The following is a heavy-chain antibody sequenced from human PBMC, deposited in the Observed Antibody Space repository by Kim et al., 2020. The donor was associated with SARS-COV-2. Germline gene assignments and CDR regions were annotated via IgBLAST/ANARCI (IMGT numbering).Heavy chain of an antibody. Sequence: SETLSLTCTVSGGSISSSSYYWGWIRQPPGKGLEWIGSIYYSGSTYYNPSLKSRVTISVDTSKNQFSLKLSSVTAADTAVYYCARASSMVRGLSKVDPWGQGTLVTVSS. CDR1: GGSISSSSYY. V-gene: IGHV4-39*07. J-gene: IGHJ5*02. CDR3: ARASSMVRGLSKVDP. CDR2: IYYSGST. D-gene: IGHD3-10*01.